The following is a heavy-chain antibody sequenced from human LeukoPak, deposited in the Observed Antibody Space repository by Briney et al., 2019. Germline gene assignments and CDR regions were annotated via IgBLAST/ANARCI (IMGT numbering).Heavy chain of an antibody. Sequence: PSETLSLTCTVSGDSISSYFWSWIRQPPGKGLEWIAYVHYSESTNYTPSLKSRVTISLDTAWNQFSLMLSSVTAADTALYYCARDRRWEQLHAFDLWGPGAMVTVSS. D-gene: IGHD1-26*01. CDR2: VHYSEST. CDR3: ARDRRWEQLHAFDL. CDR1: GDSISSYF. J-gene: IGHJ3*01. V-gene: IGHV4-59*01.